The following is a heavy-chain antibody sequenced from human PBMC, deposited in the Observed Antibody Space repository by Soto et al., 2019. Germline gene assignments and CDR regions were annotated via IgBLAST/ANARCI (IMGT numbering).Heavy chain of an antibody. D-gene: IGHD3-22*01. V-gene: IGHV4-30-4*01. CDR1: GDSISSPHYY. Sequence: PSETLSLTCTVSGDSISSPHYYWTWIRQPPGKGLEWVGYIYYTGNNFYNPALKSRVAMSVDPSTNQFSLKLASVTDADTAVYFCAREPKQNYDSSPRNGGLDSWGPGTLVTVSS. CDR2: IYYTGNN. CDR3: AREPKQNYDSSPRNGGLDS. J-gene: IGHJ4*02.